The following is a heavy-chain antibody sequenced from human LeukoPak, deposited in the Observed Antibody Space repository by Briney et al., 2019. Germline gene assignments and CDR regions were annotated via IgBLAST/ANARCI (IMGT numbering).Heavy chain of an antibody. D-gene: IGHD5-18*01. J-gene: IGHJ6*03. CDR1: GGSISSYY. V-gene: IGHV4-59*01. CDR3: ARTTEGGYTYDYFYYYYMDV. Sequence: SETLSLTCTVSGGSISSYYWSWIRQPPGKGLEWIGHIYYSGSTNYNPSLKSRVTISVDTSKNQFSLKLSSVTAADTAVYYCARTTEGGYTYDYFYYYYMDVWGKGTTVTISS. CDR2: IYYSGST.